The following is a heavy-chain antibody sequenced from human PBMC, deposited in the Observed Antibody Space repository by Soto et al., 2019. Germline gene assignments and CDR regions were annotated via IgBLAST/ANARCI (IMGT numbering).Heavy chain of an antibody. Sequence: SETLSLTCTVSGGSISSGDYYWSWIRQPPGKGLEWIGYIYYSGSTYYNPSLKSRVTISVDTSKNQFSLKLSSVTAADTAVYYCARVALLIVRNNTYYYYGMDVWGQGTTVTVSS. V-gene: IGHV4-30-4*01. CDR2: IYYSGST. CDR3: ARVALLIVRNNTYYYYGMDV. J-gene: IGHJ6*02. D-gene: IGHD3-16*02. CDR1: GGSISSGDYY.